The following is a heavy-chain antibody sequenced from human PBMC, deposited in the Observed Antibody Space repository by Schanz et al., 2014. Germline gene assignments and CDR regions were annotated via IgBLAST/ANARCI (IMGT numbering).Heavy chain of an antibody. D-gene: IGHD3-16*01. J-gene: IGHJ6*02. CDR3: TRVARSAGGHGLDV. CDR1: GFSFSDHA. CDR2: VRKKEFSDDTE. V-gene: IGHV3-72*01. Sequence: EVELVESGGGLVQPGGSLRLSCAASGFSFSDHAMDWVRQAAGKGLEWVGRVRKKEFSDDTEEYAASVRGRFTISRDDSKNSLYLQMSSLKSEDTALDYCTRVARSAGGHGLDVWGQGTTVTVSS.